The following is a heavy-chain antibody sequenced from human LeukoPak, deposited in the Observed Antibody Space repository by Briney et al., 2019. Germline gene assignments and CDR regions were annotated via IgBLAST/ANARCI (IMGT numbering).Heavy chain of an antibody. CDR1: GFTFGNYA. Sequence: PGGSLRLSCAASGFTFGNYAMHWVRQAPGKGLEWVAVMSYDGINKYYADSVKGRFTISRDNSKNTLYLQMNSLRAEDTAMHYCARDRYYDILTGYGWFDPWGQGTLVTVSS. D-gene: IGHD3-9*01. CDR3: ARDRYYDILTGYGWFDP. CDR2: MSYDGINK. J-gene: IGHJ5*02. V-gene: IGHV3-30*04.